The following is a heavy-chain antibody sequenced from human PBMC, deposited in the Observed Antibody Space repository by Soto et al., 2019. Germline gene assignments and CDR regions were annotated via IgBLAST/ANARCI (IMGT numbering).Heavy chain of an antibody. CDR3: ARDQGSHPGD. Sequence: QVQLQESGPGPVRPSGTVSLTCAVSGLSISSDNWWSWVRQPPGKGLEWIGEIHHSGSTNYNPSLKSRVTMSVVPSKDLFSLTLNSVTAADTAFYYCARDQGSHPGDWGQGNLVSVSS. D-gene: IGHD6-13*01. CDR1: GLSISSDNW. V-gene: IGHV4-4*02. CDR2: IHHSGST. J-gene: IGHJ4*02.